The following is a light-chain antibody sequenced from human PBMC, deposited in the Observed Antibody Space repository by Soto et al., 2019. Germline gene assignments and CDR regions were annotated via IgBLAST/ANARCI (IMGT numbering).Light chain of an antibody. Sequence: NFMLTQQHSVSESPGKTVTISCTRSSGSIASNHVQWYQQRPGSAPTTVIYENDQRPSGVPDRFSGSIDSSSNSASLSISGLKTEDEADYYCQSYDSNSVIFGGGTKVTV. V-gene: IGLV6-57*04. CDR2: END. J-gene: IGLJ2*01. CDR1: SGSIASNH. CDR3: QSYDSNSVI.